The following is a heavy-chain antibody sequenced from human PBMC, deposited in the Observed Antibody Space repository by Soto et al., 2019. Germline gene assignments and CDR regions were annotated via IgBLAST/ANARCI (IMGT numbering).Heavy chain of an antibody. CDR3: ARRPAVDAFDWYFDL. V-gene: IGHV4-59*08. D-gene: IGHD6-19*01. Sequence: QVQLQESGPGLVKPSETLSLTCTVSGDSISTSYWSWIRQPPGKALEWIGYVHYSGGTNYNPSLRSRVTMSVDTSNNQFSLKLTSVTAADTAMYYCARRPAVDAFDWYFDLWGRGTLVTVSS. J-gene: IGHJ2*01. CDR2: VHYSGGT. CDR1: GDSISTSY.